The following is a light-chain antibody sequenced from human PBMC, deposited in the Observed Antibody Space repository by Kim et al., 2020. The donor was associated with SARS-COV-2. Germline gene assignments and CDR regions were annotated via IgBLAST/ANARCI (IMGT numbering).Light chain of an antibody. CDR2: AAS. V-gene: IGKV1-39*01. CDR3: QQSYSTPLT. Sequence: DIQMTQSPSSLSASVGDRVTITCRASQSISNYLNWYQQKPGKAPNLLIYAASSLQSGAPSRFSGSGSGTDFTLTINSVQPEDFATYYCQQSYSTPLTFGGGTKLEIK. CDR1: QSISNY. J-gene: IGKJ4*01.